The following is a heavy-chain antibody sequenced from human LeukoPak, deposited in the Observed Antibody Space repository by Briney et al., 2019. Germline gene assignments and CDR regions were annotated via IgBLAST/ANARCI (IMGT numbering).Heavy chain of an antibody. Sequence: GASVKVSCKASGGTFSSYAISWVRQAPGQGLEWMGRIIPIRGIANYAQKFQGRVTITADKSTSTAYMELSSLRSEDTAVYYCARDRIAVAGTESIYYYYGMDVWGQGTTVTVSS. CDR3: ARDRIAVAGTESIYYYYGMDV. D-gene: IGHD6-19*01. V-gene: IGHV1-69*04. J-gene: IGHJ6*02. CDR1: GGTFSSYA. CDR2: IIPIRGIA.